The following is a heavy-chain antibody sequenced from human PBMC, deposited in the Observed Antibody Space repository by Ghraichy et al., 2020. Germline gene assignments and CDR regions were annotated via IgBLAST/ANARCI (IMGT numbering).Heavy chain of an antibody. CDR3: ARVGSGAFDI. Sequence: SETLSLTCTVSGGSISSYYWSWIRQPPEKGLEWIGYIYYSGSTNYNPSLKSRFTISVVTSNNQFSLKLSSVTAADTAVYYCARVGSGAFDIWGQGTMVTVSS. V-gene: IGHV4-59*01. CDR1: GGSISSYY. J-gene: IGHJ3*02. CDR2: IYYSGST. D-gene: IGHD3-10*01.